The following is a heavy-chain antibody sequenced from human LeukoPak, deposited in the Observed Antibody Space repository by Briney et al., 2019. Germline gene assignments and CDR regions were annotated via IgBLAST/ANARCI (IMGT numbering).Heavy chain of an antibody. Sequence: ASVKVSCKASGYTFTGYYMHWVRQAPGQGLEWMGWINPNSGGTNYAQKFQGRVTMTRDTSISTAYMELGRLRSDDTAVYYCARVKVRGSSSPFDPWGQGTLVTVSS. V-gene: IGHV1-2*02. J-gene: IGHJ5*02. D-gene: IGHD6-6*01. CDR1: GYTFTGYY. CDR3: ARVKVRGSSSPFDP. CDR2: INPNSGGT.